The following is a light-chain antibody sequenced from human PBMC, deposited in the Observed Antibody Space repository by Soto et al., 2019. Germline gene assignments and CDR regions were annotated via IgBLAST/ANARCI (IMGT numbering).Light chain of an antibody. J-gene: IGLJ2*01. V-gene: IGLV1-40*01. CDR3: QSYDSSLSGSHVV. CDR2: GYI. CDR1: SSNIGAGYD. Sequence: QSVLTQPPSVSGAPGQRVTISCTGSSSNIGAGYDVHWYQQLPGSAPKLLIYGYINRPSGVPDRFSGSKSGTSASLAITGLQAEDEADYYCQSYDSSLSGSHVVFGGGTKLTVL.